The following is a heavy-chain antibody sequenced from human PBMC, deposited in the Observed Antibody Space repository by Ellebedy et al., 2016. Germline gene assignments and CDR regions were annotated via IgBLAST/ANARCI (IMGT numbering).Heavy chain of an antibody. Sequence: GGSLRLSXTTSGFIFGEYVMSWFRQAPGKGLEWVSAINGSGGSTYYADSVKGRFTISRDNSKNTLYLQMNSLRAEDTAVYYCAKDFTSSGWFDYWGQGTLVTVSS. V-gene: IGHV3-23*01. J-gene: IGHJ4*02. CDR2: INGSGGST. D-gene: IGHD6-19*01. CDR1: GFIFGEYV. CDR3: AKDFTSSGWFDY.